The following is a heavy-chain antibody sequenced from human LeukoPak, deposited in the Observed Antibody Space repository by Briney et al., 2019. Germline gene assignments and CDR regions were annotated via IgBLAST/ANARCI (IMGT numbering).Heavy chain of an antibody. CDR1: GGSLSSYY. V-gene: IGHV4-59*01. J-gene: IGHJ4*02. CDR2: IYYSGST. D-gene: IGHD6-19*01. CDR3: ARYSSGWTERAFDY. Sequence: SETLSLTYTVSGGSLSSYYWSWIRQPPGKGLEWIGYIYYSGSTNYNPSLKSRVTISVDTSKNQFSLKLSSVTAADTAVYYCARYSSGWTERAFDYWGQGTLVTVSS.